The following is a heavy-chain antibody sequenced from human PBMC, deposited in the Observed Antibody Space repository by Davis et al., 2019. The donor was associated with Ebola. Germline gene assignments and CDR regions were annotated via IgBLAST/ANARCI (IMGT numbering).Heavy chain of an antibody. D-gene: IGHD2-8*01. J-gene: IGHJ6*04. Sequence: ASVKVSCKASGYTFTTYGISWVRQAPGQGLEWMGWISAYNGHTMYAPKVQDRLTMTTDTSTSTAYMELRSLRSDDTAVYFCARDRRYCTHGACFTRYHHYGMDVWGKGTPVIVSS. V-gene: IGHV1-18*01. CDR3: ARDRRYCTHGACFTRYHHYGMDV. CDR2: ISAYNGHT. CDR1: GYTFTTYG.